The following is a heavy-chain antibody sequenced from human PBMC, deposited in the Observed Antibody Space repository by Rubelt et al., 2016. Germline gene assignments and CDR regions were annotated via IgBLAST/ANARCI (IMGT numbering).Heavy chain of an antibody. CDR2: IYNSGST. V-gene: IGHV4-59*01. J-gene: IGHJ4*02. Sequence: QVQLQESGPGLVKPSETLSLTCTVSGGSISSYYCSWIRQPPGKGLEWIGYIYNSGSTDYNPSLKSRVTISVETSKNHFSLKLSSVTAADTAVYYCARDGPTESPCWGQGTLVTVSS. CDR1: GGSISSYY. D-gene: IGHD4-11*01. CDR3: ARDGPTESPC.